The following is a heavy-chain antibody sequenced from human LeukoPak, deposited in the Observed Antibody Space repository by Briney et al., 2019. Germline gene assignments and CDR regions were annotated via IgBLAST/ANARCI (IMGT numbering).Heavy chain of an antibody. CDR3: ARFYDSSGYYGLPPVDY. D-gene: IGHD3-22*01. V-gene: IGHV1-8*03. J-gene: IGHJ4*02. CDR2: MNPNSGNT. Sequence: ASVKVSCKASGGTFSNYAISWVRQAPGQGLEWMGWMNPNSGNTGYAQKFQGRVTITRNTSISTAYMELSSLRSEDTAVYYCARFYDSSGYYGLPPVDYWGQGTLVTVSS. CDR1: GGTFSNYA.